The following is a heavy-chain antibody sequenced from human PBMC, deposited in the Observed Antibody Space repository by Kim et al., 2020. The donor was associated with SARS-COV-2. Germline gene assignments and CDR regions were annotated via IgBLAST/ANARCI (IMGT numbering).Heavy chain of an antibody. J-gene: IGHJ3*01. D-gene: IGHD3-10*01. CDR2: VRGYDGNT. CDR3: ARVDRRGEADVFDV. CDR1: GYTFSRYS. Sequence: ASVKVSCRTSGYTFSRYSITWVRQAPGQGLEWMGWVRGYDGNTNYAQKFQGRVTMTIDTSTDTAYMELRSLRPDDTAVYYCARVDRRGEADVFDVWGQGT. V-gene: IGHV1-18*04.